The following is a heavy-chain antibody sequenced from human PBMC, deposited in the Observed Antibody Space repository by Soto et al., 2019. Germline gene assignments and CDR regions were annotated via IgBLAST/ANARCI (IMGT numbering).Heavy chain of an antibody. D-gene: IGHD3-10*01. CDR2: LIGGHYGT. CDR1: GLTLQSYA. CDR3: AKGKSTGDIDWFDP. V-gene: IGHV3-23*01. Sequence: VSLRLSCTCPGLTLQSYAMAWVQQAPGKGLEWVSTLIGGHYGTAYSYSVKGRFTVSRDNSKNCLYLQMNSLGVEDTAMYFCAKGKSTGDIDWFDPWGHGRLVPASS. J-gene: IGHJ5*02.